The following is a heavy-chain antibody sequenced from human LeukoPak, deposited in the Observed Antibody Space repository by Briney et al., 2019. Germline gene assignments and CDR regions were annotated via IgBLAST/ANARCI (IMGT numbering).Heavy chain of an antibody. Sequence: GGSLRLSCAASGFTFRTYWMHWVRQVPGKGLVWVSRMNTDGRNIGYADSVKGRFTISRDNAKNTLYLQMNSLRAEDTAVYYCARENWYPDNWGQGTLVTVSS. CDR2: MNTDGRNI. V-gene: IGHV3-74*01. CDR3: ARENWYPDN. J-gene: IGHJ4*02. CDR1: GFTFRTYW. D-gene: IGHD1-1*01.